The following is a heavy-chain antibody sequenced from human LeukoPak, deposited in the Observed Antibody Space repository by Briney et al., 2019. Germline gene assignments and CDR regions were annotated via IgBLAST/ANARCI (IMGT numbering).Heavy chain of an antibody. CDR3: ARVATGSGSYYNSGPWFDP. J-gene: IGHJ5*02. CDR2: IYHSGST. D-gene: IGHD3-10*01. CDR1: GGSISSGGYS. Sequence: SETLSLTCAVSGGSISSGGYSWSWIRQPPGKGLEWIGYIYHSGSTYYNPSLKSRVTISVDRSKNQFSLKLSSVTAADTAVYYCARVATGSGSYYNSGPWFDPWGQGTLVTVYS. V-gene: IGHV4-30-2*01.